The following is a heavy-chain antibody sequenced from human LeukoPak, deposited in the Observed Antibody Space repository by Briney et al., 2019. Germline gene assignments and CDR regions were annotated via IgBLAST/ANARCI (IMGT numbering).Heavy chain of an antibody. J-gene: IGHJ4*02. CDR1: GFTFSNYR. Sequence: GGSLRLSCAASGFTFSNYRMNWVRQAPGKGLEWVSSISSSSIYIYYADSLKGRFTISRDNAKNSLYLQMNSLRAEDSAVYYCARYCTFRTCSGTKFDSWGQGTLVTVSS. CDR2: ISSSSIYI. V-gene: IGHV3-21*01. D-gene: IGHD1-1*01. CDR3: ARYCTFRTCSGTKFDS.